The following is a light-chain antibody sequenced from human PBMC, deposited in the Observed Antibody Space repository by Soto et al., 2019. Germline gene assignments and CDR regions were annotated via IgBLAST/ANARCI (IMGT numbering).Light chain of an antibody. CDR2: TNN. V-gene: IGLV1-47*02. CDR1: SSNIGSNH. J-gene: IGLJ3*02. Sequence: QSVLIQPRSASGTPGQRVIISCSGSSSNIGSNHVYWYQQFPGTAPKLLIYTNNQRPSGVPDRFSGSKSDTSASLALSGLRSEDEADYYCAAWYDSLSGWVFGGGTKLTVL. CDR3: AAWYDSLSGWV.